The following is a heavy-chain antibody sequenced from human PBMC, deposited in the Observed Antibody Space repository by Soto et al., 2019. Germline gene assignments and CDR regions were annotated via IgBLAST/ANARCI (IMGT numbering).Heavy chain of an antibody. CDR1: GDSVSSNSAA. Sequence: PSQTLSLTCAISGDSVSSNSAAWNWIRQSPSRGLEWLGRTYYRSKWYNDYAVSVKSRITINPDTSKNQFSLQLNSVTPEDTAVYYCAGGNWNYEEDYYYYYMDVWGKGTTVTVSS. CDR2: TYYRSKWYN. J-gene: IGHJ6*03. D-gene: IGHD1-7*01. V-gene: IGHV6-1*01. CDR3: AGGNWNYEEDYYYYYMDV.